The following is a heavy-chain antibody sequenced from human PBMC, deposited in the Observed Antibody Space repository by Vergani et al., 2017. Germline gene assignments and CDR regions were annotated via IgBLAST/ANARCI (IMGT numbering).Heavy chain of an antibody. CDR1: GYTFTTYG. CDR3: AKATYYDYVWGSPYYFDY. CDR2: ISVYNGNT. J-gene: IGHJ4*02. D-gene: IGHD3-16*01. V-gene: IGHV1-18*01. Sequence: QVQLVQSGAEVKKPGASVKVSCKASGYTFTTYGISWVRQAPGQGLEWMGWISVYNGNTNYAQKLQGRVTMTTDTSTSTAYMELRSLRSDDTAVYYCAKATYYDYVWGSPYYFDYWGQGTLVTVSS.